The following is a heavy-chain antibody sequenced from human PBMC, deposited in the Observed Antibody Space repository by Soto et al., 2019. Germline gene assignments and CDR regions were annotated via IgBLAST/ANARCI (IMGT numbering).Heavy chain of an antibody. CDR2: IIPILGIA. J-gene: IGHJ3*02. D-gene: IGHD6-19*01. CDR3: ARGKYSSGPPASHFDI. Sequence: GASVKVSCKASGGTFSSYTISWVRQAPGQGLEWMGRIIPILGIANYAQEFQGRVTITADKSTSTAYMELSSLRSEDTAVYYCARGKYSSGPPASHFDIWGQGTMVTVSS. CDR1: GGTFSSYT. V-gene: IGHV1-69*02.